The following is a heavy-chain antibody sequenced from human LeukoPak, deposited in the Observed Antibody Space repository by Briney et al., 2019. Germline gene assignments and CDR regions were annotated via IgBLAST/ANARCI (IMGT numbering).Heavy chain of an antibody. CDR1: GGTFSSYA. Sequence: ASVTVSCTASGGTFSSYAISWVRQAPGQGLEWMGGIIPIFGTANYAQKFQGRVTITADESTSTAYMELSSLRSEDTAVYYCARGPRASGYYDSSGYFVYFDYWGQGTLVTVSS. V-gene: IGHV1-69*13. J-gene: IGHJ4*02. D-gene: IGHD3-22*01. CDR3: ARGPRASGYYDSSGYFVYFDY. CDR2: IIPIFGTA.